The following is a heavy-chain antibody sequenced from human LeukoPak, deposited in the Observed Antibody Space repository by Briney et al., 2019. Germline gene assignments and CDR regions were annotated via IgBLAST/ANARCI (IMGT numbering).Heavy chain of an antibody. CDR3: ARGTLNSGGNPWGYYYYYMDV. D-gene: IGHD4-23*01. V-gene: IGHV1-2*02. Sequence: ASVKVSCKASGYTFTSYGISWVRQAPGQGLEWMGWINPNSGGTNYAQKLQGRVTMTRDTSISTAYMELSRLRSDDTAVYYCARGTLNSGGNPWGYYYYYMDVWGKGTTVTVSS. CDR1: GYTFTSYG. J-gene: IGHJ6*03. CDR2: INPNSGGT.